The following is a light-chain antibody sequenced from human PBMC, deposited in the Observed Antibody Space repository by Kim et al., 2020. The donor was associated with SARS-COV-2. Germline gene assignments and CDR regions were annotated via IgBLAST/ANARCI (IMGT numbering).Light chain of an antibody. V-gene: IGLV3-19*01. CDR2: AKN. J-gene: IGLJ2*01. CDR3: NSRDTNDNVV. Sequence: VSLGQTVRITCQGDSLRSYYATWYQQTPGQAPILLIYAKNNRPSGIPDRFSGSSSGNTASLTITGAQAEDESDYYCNSRDTNDNVVFGGGTQLTVL. CDR1: SLRSYY.